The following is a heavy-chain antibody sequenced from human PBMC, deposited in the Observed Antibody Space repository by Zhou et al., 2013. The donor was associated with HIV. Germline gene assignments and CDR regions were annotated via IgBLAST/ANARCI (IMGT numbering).Heavy chain of an antibody. V-gene: IGHV1-69*05. D-gene: IGHD2-2*01. CDR2: VIPIFKTT. Sequence: QVQLVQSGVEVKKPGSSVKVSCKASGGTFRSYVISWVRQAPGQGLEWMGGVIPIFKTTNNARKFQGRLTITTDESTSTAYMELSGLRSEDTAVYYCASDTEGYCNGTICYWSFDSWGQGTLVAVSS. CDR1: GGTFRSYV. J-gene: IGHJ4*02. CDR3: ASDTEGYCNGTICYWSFDS.